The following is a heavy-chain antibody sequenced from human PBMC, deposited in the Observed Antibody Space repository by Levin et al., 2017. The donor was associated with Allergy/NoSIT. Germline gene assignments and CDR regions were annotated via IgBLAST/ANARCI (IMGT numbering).Heavy chain of an antibody. CDR2: ISAYNGNT. CDR1: GYTFRNYG. V-gene: IGHV1-18*01. CDR3: ARDSLLVVVVPAGTRAGNYGMDV. Sequence: ASVKVSCKASGYTFRNYGISWVRQAPGQGLEWMGWISAYNGNTKDAQKLQGRVTLTTDTSTSTAYMELRSLRSDDTAVYYCARDSLLVVVVPAGTRAGNYGMDVWGQGTTVTVSS. D-gene: IGHD2-2*01. J-gene: IGHJ6*02.